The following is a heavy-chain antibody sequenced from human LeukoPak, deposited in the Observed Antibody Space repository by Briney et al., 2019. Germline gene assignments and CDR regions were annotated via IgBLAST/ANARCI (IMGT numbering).Heavy chain of an antibody. CDR2: IYYSGST. CDR3: ARGRGITGTTTGYYYYYGMDV. V-gene: IGHV4-59*01. CDR1: GGSISSYY. Sequence: PSETLSLTCTVSGGSISSYYWSWIRQPPGKGLEWIGYIYYSGSTHYNPSLKSRVTISVDTSKNQFSLKLSSVTAADTAVYYCARGRGITGTTTGYYYYYGMDVWGQGTTVTVSS. D-gene: IGHD1-7*01. J-gene: IGHJ6*02.